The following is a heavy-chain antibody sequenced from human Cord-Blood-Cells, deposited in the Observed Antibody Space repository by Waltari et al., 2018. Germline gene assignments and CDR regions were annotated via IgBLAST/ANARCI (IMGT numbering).Heavy chain of an antibody. CDR2: INQSGST. V-gene: IGHV4-34*01. Sequence: QVQLQQWGAGLLKPSETLSLTCAVYGGSFSGYSWSWIRQPPGEGLEWIGEINQSGSTNYNPSLKSRVTISVDTSKNQFSLKLSSVTAADTAVYYCASQSSSRRDGYPGNYWGQGTLVTVSS. CDR3: ASQSSSRRDGYPGNY. CDR1: GGSFSGYS. J-gene: IGHJ4*02. D-gene: IGHD5-12*01.